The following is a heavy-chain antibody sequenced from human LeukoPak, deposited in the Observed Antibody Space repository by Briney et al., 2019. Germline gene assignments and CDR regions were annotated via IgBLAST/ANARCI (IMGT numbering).Heavy chain of an antibody. CDR3: ARGRYGYSSGSFDY. D-gene: IGHD6-19*01. Sequence: GGSLRLSCAASGFTFSSYSMNWVRQAPGKGLEWVSYISSSGSTIYYADSVRGRFTISRDNAKNSLYLQMNSLRAEDTAVYYCARGRYGYSSGSFDYWGQGTLVTVSS. CDR1: GFTFSSYS. CDR2: ISSSGSTI. J-gene: IGHJ4*02. V-gene: IGHV3-48*01.